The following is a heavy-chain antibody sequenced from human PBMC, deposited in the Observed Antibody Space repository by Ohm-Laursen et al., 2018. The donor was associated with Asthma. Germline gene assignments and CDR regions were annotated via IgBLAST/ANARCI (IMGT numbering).Heavy chain of an antibody. D-gene: IGHD6-13*01. CDR2: ISAYNGNT. V-gene: IGHV1-18*01. CDR1: GYTFTSYG. J-gene: IGHJ5*02. Sequence: GSSVKVSCKASGYTFTSYGISWVRQAPGQGLEWMGWISAYNGNTNYAQKLQGRVTMTTDTSTSTAYMELRSLRSEDTAVYYCARDIAAAGFDPWGQGTLVTVSS. CDR3: ARDIAAAGFDP.